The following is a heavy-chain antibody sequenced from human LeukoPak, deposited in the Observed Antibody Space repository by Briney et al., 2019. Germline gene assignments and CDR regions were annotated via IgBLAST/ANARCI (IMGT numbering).Heavy chain of an antibody. D-gene: IGHD6-6*01. V-gene: IGHV1-2*02. Sequence: ASVKVSCKASGYTFTGYYMHWVRQAPGQGLEWMGWIYPNSGGTKYAQKFQGRVTMTRDTSISTAYMELSRLTSDDTAVYYCARGPEYSSSSHDYWGQGTLVTVSS. CDR2: IYPNSGGT. J-gene: IGHJ4*02. CDR1: GYTFTGYY. CDR3: ARGPEYSSSSHDY.